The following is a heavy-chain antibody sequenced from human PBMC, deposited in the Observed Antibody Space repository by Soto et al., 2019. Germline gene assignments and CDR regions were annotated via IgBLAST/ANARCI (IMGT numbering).Heavy chain of an antibody. CDR3: AKDNVWLLWFGRPYYYYGMDV. CDR2: ISGSGGST. D-gene: IGHD3-10*01. CDR1: GFTFSSYA. Sequence: PGGSLRLSCAASGFTFSSYAMSWVRQAPGKGLEWVSAISGSGGSTYYADSVKGRFTISRDNSKNTLYLQMNSLRAEDTAVYYCAKDNVWLLWFGRPYYYYGMDVWGQGTTVTVSS. V-gene: IGHV3-23*01. J-gene: IGHJ6*02.